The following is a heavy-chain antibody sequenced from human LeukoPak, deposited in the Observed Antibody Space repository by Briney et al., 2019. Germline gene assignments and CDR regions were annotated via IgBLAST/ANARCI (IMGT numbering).Heavy chain of an antibody. Sequence: SETLSLTCTVSGGSISSYYWSWIRQPPGKGLEWIGYIYYSGSINYNPSLKSRVTISVDTSKNQFSLKLSSVTAADTAVYYCARGDGYNDYYYYGMDVWGQGTTVTVSS. CDR2: IYYSGSI. CDR3: ARGDGYNDYYYYGMDV. V-gene: IGHV4-59*01. CDR1: GGSISSYY. D-gene: IGHD5-24*01. J-gene: IGHJ6*02.